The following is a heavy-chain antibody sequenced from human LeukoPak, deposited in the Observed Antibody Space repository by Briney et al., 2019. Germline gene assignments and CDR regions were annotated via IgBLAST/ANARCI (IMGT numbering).Heavy chain of an antibody. CDR1: GFTFSSYA. V-gene: IGHV3-23*01. Sequence: PGGSLRLSCAASGFTFSSYAMSWVRQAPGKGLEWVSAISGSGGSTYYADSVKGRFTISRDNSKNTLYLQMNSLRAEDTAVYYCAKDRLYYDILMAVGDYYYYYGMDVWGQGTTVTVSS. D-gene: IGHD3-9*01. CDR2: ISGSGGST. CDR3: AKDRLYYDILMAVGDYYYYYGMDV. J-gene: IGHJ6*02.